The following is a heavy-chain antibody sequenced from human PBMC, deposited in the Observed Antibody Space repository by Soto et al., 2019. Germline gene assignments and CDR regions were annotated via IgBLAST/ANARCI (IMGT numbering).Heavy chain of an antibody. CDR2: ISWDGGST. V-gene: IGHV3-43*01. D-gene: IGHD3-22*01. CDR1: GFTFDDYT. Sequence: GGSLRLSCAASGFTFDDYTMHWVRQAPGKGLEWVSLISWDGGSTYYADSVKGRFTISRDNSKNSLYLQMNSLRTEDTALYYCAKEKSGQVLVNYYDSSGYLAFDYWGQRSLVTVPS. CDR3: AKEKSGQVLVNYYDSSGYLAFDY. J-gene: IGHJ4*02.